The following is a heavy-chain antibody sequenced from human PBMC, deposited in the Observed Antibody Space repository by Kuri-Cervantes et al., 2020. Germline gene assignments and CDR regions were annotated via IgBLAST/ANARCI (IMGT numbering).Heavy chain of an antibody. CDR2: IYHSGST. CDR3: ARVGGSGYSTFDY. J-gene: IGHJ4*02. CDR1: GGSISSSNW. D-gene: IGHD3-22*01. Sequence: GSLRLSCAVSGGSISSSNWWSWVRQPPGKGLEWIGEIYHSGSTNYNPSLKSRVTISVDKSKNQFSLKLSSVTAADTAVYYCARVGGSGYSTFDYWGQGTLVTVSS. V-gene: IGHV4-4*02.